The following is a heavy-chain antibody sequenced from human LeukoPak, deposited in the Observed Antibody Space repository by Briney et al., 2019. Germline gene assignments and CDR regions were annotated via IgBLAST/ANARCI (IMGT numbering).Heavy chain of an antibody. CDR3: ARLRDSSGYYYSPLGY. V-gene: IGHV5-51*01. CDR2: IYPGDSDT. Sequence: NHGESLKISCKGSGYPFTSYWIGWVRQMPGKGLEWMGIIYPGDSDTRYSPSFQGQVTISADKSISTAYLQWSSLKASDTAMYYCARLRDSSGYYYSPLGYWGQGTLVTVSS. CDR1: GYPFTSYW. D-gene: IGHD3-22*01. J-gene: IGHJ4*02.